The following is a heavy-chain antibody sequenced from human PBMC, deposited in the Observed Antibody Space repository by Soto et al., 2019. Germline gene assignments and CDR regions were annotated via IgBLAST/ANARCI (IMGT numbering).Heavy chain of an antibody. CDR3: ARDAHYYDSSGYYNY. D-gene: IGHD3-22*01. Sequence: LRLSCAASGFTFSSYAMHWVRQAPGKGLEWVAVISYDGSNKYYADSVKGRFTISRDNSKNTLYLQMNSLRAEDTAVYYCARDAHYYDSSGYYNYWGQGTLVTVSS. CDR2: ISYDGSNK. J-gene: IGHJ4*02. CDR1: GFTFSSYA. V-gene: IGHV3-30-3*01.